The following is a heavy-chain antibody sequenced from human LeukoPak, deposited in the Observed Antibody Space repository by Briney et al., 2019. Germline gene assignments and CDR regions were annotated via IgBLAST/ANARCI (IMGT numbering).Heavy chain of an antibody. CDR2: IYYSGST. CDR1: GGSISSYY. V-gene: IGHV4-59*01. J-gene: IGHJ4*02. Sequence: SETLSLTCSVSGGSISSYYWNWIRQPPGKGLEWIGYIYYSGSTNYNPSLKSRVTISVDMSKNQFSLRLSSVTAADTAVYYCARGRRPYGDLPGSFDYWAREPWSPSPQ. CDR3: ARGRRPYGDLPGSFDY. D-gene: IGHD4-17*01.